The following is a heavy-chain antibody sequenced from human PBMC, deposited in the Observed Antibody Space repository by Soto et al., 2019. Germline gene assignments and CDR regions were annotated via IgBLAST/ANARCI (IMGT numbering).Heavy chain of an antibody. CDR2: ISVSVGST. V-gene: IGHV3-23*01. Sequence: GGSLGLSCGVSGFPFAPSTMSWVRQAPGKGLEWVSTISVSVGSTYSADSVQGRFTVSSDISDNTLFLRMTSLTADDAAVYFCAKRDVPHSTSNAYFYDHWGRGVLVTVSS. J-gene: IGHJ4*02. CDR1: GFPFAPST. D-gene: IGHD2-21*02. CDR3: AKRDVPHSTSNAYFYDH.